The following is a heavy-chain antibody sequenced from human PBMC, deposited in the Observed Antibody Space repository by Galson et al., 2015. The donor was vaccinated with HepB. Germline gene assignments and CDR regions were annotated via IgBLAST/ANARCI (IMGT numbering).Heavy chain of an antibody. Sequence: SVKVSCKASGYTFTSYAMNWVRQAPGQGLEWMGWINTNTGNPTYAQGFTGRFVFSLDTSVSTAYLQISSLKAEDTAVYYCALYDSSGYYYVFDYWGQGTLVTVSS. V-gene: IGHV7-4-1*02. D-gene: IGHD3-22*01. CDR2: INTNTGNP. J-gene: IGHJ4*02. CDR1: GYTFTSYA. CDR3: ALYDSSGYYYVFDY.